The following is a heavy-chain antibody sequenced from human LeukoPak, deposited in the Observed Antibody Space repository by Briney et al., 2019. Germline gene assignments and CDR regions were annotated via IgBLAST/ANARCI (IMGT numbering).Heavy chain of an antibody. CDR3: ARGYSSSWYSGTEH. Sequence: ASVKVSCKASGYTFTSYAMNWVRQAPGQGLEWMGWINTNTGNPTYAQGFTGRFVFSLDTSVSTAYLQISSLKAEDTAVYYCARGYSSSWYSGTEHWGQGTMVTVSS. CDR1: GYTFTSYA. J-gene: IGHJ3*01. CDR2: INTNTGNP. V-gene: IGHV7-4-1*02. D-gene: IGHD6-13*01.